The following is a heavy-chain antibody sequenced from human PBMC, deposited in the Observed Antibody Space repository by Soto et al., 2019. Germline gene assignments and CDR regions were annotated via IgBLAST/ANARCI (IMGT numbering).Heavy chain of an antibody. Sequence: SETLSLTCTVSGASITYGGYSWSWIRQTPGKGLEWIGYINHLETTFYNPSFESRLTLSIDRAKNQFSLNLNSMSAADRAVYFCARGGGSDSFDYWGQGILVTVSS. V-gene: IGHV4-30-2*01. CDR1: GASITYGGYS. D-gene: IGHD1-26*01. CDR2: INHLETT. J-gene: IGHJ4*02. CDR3: ARGGGSDSFDY.